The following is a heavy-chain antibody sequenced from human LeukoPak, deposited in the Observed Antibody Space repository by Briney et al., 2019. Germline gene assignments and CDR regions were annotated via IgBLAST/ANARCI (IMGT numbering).Heavy chain of an antibody. CDR3: AKDLGSSGWYIDY. V-gene: IGHV3-23*01. Sequence: HPGGSLRLSRAASGFTFSSYAVYWVRQAPGKGLEWVSSNSGGSSYYADSVKGRFTISRDNSKNTLNLQMNSLRADDTAVYYCAKDLGSSGWYIDYWGQGTLVTVSS. CDR1: GFTFSSYA. J-gene: IGHJ4*02. D-gene: IGHD6-19*01. CDR2: NSGGSS.